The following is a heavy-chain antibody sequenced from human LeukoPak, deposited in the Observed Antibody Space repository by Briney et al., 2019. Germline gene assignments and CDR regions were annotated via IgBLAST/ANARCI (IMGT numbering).Heavy chain of an antibody. CDR1: GFIFSSYG. CDR3: AKITVAAAAFFDY. D-gene: IGHD2-15*01. V-gene: IGHV3-30*02. J-gene: IGHJ4*02. CDR2: IRYDGSNK. Sequence: GGSLRLSWAASGFIFSSYGMHWVRKAPGKGLEWVAFIRYDGSNKYYADSVKGRFTISRDNSKNTLYLQMNSLRAEDTALYYCAKITVAAAAFFDYWGQGTLVTVSS.